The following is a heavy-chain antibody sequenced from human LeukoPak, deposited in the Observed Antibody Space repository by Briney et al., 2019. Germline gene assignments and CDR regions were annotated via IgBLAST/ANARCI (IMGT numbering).Heavy chain of an antibody. V-gene: IGHV3-30*02. J-gene: IGHJ4*02. CDR3: AKDHLSSTYYYDSRGYPLDY. CDR1: GFTFSSYG. D-gene: IGHD3-22*01. Sequence: GGSLRLSCAASGFTFSSYGMHWVRQAPGKGLEWVAFIRYDGSNKYYADSVKGRFTVSRDNSKNTLYLQMNTLRAEDTAVYYCAKDHLSSTYYYDSRGYPLDYWGQGTLVTVSS. CDR2: IRYDGSNK.